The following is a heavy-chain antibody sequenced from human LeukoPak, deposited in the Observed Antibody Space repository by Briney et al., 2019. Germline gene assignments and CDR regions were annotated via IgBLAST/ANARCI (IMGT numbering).Heavy chain of an antibody. CDR3: ANKVYCSSTSCTGGQYYFDY. V-gene: IGHV3-21*04. D-gene: IGHD2-2*01. CDR1: GFTFSSYS. J-gene: IGHJ4*02. CDR2: ISSSSSYI. Sequence: GGSLRLSCAASGFTFSSYSMNWVRQAPGKGLEWVSSISSSSSYIYYADSVKGRFTISRDNAKNSLYLQMNSLRAEDTAVYYCANKVYCSSTSCTGGQYYFDYWGQGTLVTVSS.